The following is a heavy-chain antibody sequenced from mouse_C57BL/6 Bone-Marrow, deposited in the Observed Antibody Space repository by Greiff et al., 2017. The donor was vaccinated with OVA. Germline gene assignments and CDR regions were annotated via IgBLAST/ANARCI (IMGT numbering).Heavy chain of an antibody. CDR3: ARDRWLLRFAY. CDR2: ISYDGSN. V-gene: IGHV3-6*01. D-gene: IGHD2-3*01. J-gene: IGHJ3*01. Sequence: EVQLQQSGPGLVKPSQSLSLTCSVTGYSITSGYYWNWIRQFPGNKLEWMGYISYDGSNNYNPSLKNRISITRDTSKNQFFLKLNSVTTEDTATYYCARDRWLLRFAYWGQGTLVTVSA. CDR1: GYSITSGYY.